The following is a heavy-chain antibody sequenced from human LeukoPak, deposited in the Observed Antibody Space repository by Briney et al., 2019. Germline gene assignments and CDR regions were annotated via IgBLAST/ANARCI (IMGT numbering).Heavy chain of an antibody. D-gene: IGHD6-19*01. J-gene: IGHJ4*02. Sequence: NPSETLSLTCTVSGGSISSYYWSWIRQPPGKGLEWIGYIYYSGSTNYNPSLKSRVTISVDTSKNQFSLKLSSVTAADTAVYYCARGGIAVAGREFDYWGQGTLVTVSS. V-gene: IGHV4-59*01. CDR2: IYYSGST. CDR1: GGSISSYY. CDR3: ARGGIAVAGREFDY.